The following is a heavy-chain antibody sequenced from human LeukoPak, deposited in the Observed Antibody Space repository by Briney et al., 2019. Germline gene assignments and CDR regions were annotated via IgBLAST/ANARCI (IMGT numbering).Heavy chain of an antibody. CDR3: ARDLPFGRGYFDY. Sequence: SETPSLTCTVSGGSISSSSYYWGWIRQPPGKGLEWIGSIYYSGSTNYNPSLKSRVTISVDTSKNQFSLKLSSVTAADTAVYYCARDLPFGRGYFDYWGQGTLVTVSS. V-gene: IGHV4-39*07. D-gene: IGHD3-16*01. J-gene: IGHJ4*02. CDR2: IYYSGST. CDR1: GGSISSSSYY.